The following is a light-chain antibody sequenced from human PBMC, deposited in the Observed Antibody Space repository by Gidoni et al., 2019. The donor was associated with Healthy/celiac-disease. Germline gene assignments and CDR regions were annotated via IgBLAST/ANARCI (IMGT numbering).Light chain of an antibody. V-gene: IGLV3-25*03. CDR3: QSADSSGTSWV. Sequence: SYELTQPPSVSVSPGQTARITGSGDALPKQYAYWYQQKPGQAPVQVIYKDSERPSGIPERFSGSSSGTTVTLTISGVQAEDEADYYCQSADSSGTSWVFGGGTKLTVL. CDR1: ALPKQY. CDR2: KDS. J-gene: IGLJ3*02.